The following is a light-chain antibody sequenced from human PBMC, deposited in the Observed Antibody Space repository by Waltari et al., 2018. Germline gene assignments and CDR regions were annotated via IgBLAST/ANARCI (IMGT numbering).Light chain of an antibody. CDR1: QSVDNQ. CDR2: DAS. Sequence: EIVLTQSPATLSLSPGERATLSYRASQSVDNQLAWYQQKPGQAPRLLIYDASNRATGIPARFSGSGSGTDFTLTISSLEPEDFALYYCQQRSHWPPGFGGGTKVEIK. CDR3: QQRSHWPPG. J-gene: IGKJ4*01. V-gene: IGKV3-11*01.